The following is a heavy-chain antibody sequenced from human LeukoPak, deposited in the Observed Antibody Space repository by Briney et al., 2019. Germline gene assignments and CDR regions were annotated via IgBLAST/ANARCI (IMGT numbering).Heavy chain of an antibody. V-gene: IGHV1-2*02. J-gene: IGHJ5*02. CDR1: GYTFTGYY. D-gene: IGHD3-22*01. Sequence: ASVKVSCKASGYTFTGYYMHWVRQAPGQGLEWMGWINPNSGGTNYAQKFQGRVTMTRDTSISTAYMELSRLRSDDTAVYYCARSYGSSGYYFEGDWFDPWGQGTLVTVSS. CDR3: ARSYGSSGYYFEGDWFDP. CDR2: INPNSGGT.